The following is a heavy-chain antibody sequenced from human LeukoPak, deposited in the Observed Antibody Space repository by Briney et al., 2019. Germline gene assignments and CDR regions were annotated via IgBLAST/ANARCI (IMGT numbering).Heavy chain of an antibody. CDR1: GFSISSAYY. D-gene: IGHD3-10*01. V-gene: IGHV4-38-2*02. J-gene: IGHJ4*02. CDR2: LLYSGST. Sequence: SEALSLTCTVSGFSISSAYYWGWIRQPPGKGLEWIGSLLYSGSTYYNPSLKSRVIISIDTSKSQFSLKLSSVTAADTAVYYCARVSFRGPRDYWGQGTLVTVSS. CDR3: ARVSFRGPRDY.